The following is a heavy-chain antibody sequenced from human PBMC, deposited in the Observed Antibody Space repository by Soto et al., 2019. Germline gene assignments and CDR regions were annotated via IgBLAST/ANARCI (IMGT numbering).Heavy chain of an antibody. CDR1: GFTFRNYG. CDR3: AKDREGFGP. J-gene: IGHJ5*02. D-gene: IGHD3-3*01. Sequence: QVQLVESGGGVVQPGRSLRLSCAASGFTFRNYGMVWVRQAPGKGLEWVAVISSDGTNQYYADSVKGRFTISRDSSKNTLYLQMNSLRTEDTAVYYCAKDREGFGPWGQGTLVTVSS. CDR2: ISSDGTNQ. V-gene: IGHV3-30*18.